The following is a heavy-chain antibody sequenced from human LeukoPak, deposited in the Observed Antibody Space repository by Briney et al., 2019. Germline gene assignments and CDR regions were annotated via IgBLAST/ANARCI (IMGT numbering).Heavy chain of an antibody. J-gene: IGHJ3*02. Sequence: PGGSLRLSCAASGFTVSSNYMSWVRQAPGKGLEWVSLIYSGGSTYYVDSVKGRFTISRDSSKNRLYLQMNSLRAEDTAVYYCARSSSGAFDIWGQGTMVTVSS. D-gene: IGHD6-6*01. CDR2: IYSGGST. CDR3: ARSSSGAFDI. V-gene: IGHV3-53*01. CDR1: GFTVSSNY.